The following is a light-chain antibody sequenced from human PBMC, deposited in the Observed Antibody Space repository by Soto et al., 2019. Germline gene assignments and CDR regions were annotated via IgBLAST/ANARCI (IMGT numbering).Light chain of an antibody. Sequence: EIEVTQSPATLSLSPGERATLSCRTSQSVGSYLAWYQKKPGQAPRRLIYDASNRATGIPARFSGGGSGRAFTLTISSLEPEDFAVYYCQQRSNWPPLTFGGGTKVEI. V-gene: IGKV3-11*02. CDR2: DAS. CDR1: QSVGSY. CDR3: QQRSNWPPLT. J-gene: IGKJ4*01.